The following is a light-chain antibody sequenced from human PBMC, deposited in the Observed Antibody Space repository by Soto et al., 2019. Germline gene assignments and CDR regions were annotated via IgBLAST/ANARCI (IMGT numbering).Light chain of an antibody. CDR2: GAS. Sequence: EIVMTQSPATLSVSPGGRATLSCRASQSVGSYLAWYQQRPGQPPRLLIYGASTRATGIPARFSGSGSGPEFSLTISSLQSEDFAVYYCQQYNTWPPRYTFGQGTKLEIK. J-gene: IGKJ2*01. CDR3: QQYNTWPPRYT. CDR1: QSVGSY. V-gene: IGKV3-15*01.